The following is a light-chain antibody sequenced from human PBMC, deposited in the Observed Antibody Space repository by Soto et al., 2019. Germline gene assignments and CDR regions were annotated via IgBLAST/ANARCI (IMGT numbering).Light chain of an antibody. CDR2: AAS. J-gene: IGKJ4*01. CDR3: QQTYSIFLS. CDR1: QSIGSY. V-gene: IGKV1-39*01. Sequence: DIQLTQSPSSLSASVGDRVTITCRASQSIGSYLNWHQQKPGKAPKVLISAASSLQSGVPSRFSGSGSGTDFTLTISSLEPEDFATYYCQQTYSIFLSFGGGTKVEVK.